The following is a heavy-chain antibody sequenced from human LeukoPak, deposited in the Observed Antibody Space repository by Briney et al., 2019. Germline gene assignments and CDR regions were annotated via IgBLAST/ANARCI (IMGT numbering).Heavy chain of an antibody. CDR2: IYYSGST. CDR1: AGSIRSSSYY. V-gene: IGHV4-61*05. Sequence: SQTLSLTCTVSAGSIRSSSYYWSWIRQPPGNGLEWIGYIYYSGSTNHNPSLMSRVTASVDASKNQFCLRLSLVTAADTAVYYCARHADYGAYLDYWGQGTLVTVS. CDR3: ARHADYGAYLDY. D-gene: IGHD4-17*01. J-gene: IGHJ4*02.